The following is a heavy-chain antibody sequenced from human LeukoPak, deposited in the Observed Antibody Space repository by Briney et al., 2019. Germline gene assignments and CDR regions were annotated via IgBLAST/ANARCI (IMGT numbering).Heavy chain of an antibody. V-gene: IGHV3-30*04. J-gene: IGHJ6*04. CDR3: DV. CDR1: GFTFSSYV. Sequence: GGSLRLSCAASGFTFSSYVMHWVRQAPGKGLEWVAIISYDGSNEYYADSVKGRFTISRDNAKNSLYLQMNSLRVEGTAIYYMDVWGKGTTVTVSS. CDR2: ISYDGSNE.